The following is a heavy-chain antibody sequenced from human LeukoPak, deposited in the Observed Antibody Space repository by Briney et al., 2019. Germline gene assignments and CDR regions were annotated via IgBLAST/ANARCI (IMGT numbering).Heavy chain of an antibody. CDR2: ISPSGGDT. D-gene: IGHD6-6*01. J-gene: IGHJ4*02. CDR1: GITFTSYA. CDR3: AKRIPYSSSSVYFDY. V-gene: IGHV3-23*01. Sequence: GGSLRPSCAASGITFTSYAMSWVRQAPGKGLEWLSAISPSGGDTYYADSVKGRFTISRDNSKSTLYLQMSSLRAEDTAVYYCAKRIPYSSSSVYFDYWGQGALVTVSS.